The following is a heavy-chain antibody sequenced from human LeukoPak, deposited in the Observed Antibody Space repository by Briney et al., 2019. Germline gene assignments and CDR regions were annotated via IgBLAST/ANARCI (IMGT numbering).Heavy chain of an antibody. Sequence: ASVKVSCKASGYTFTSYYMHWVRQAPGQGLEWMGIINPSGGSTSYAQKFQGRVTMTRDTSTSTVYMELSRLRSDDTAVYYCAADRKNYYYYYMDVWGKGTTVTVSS. CDR2: INPSGGST. J-gene: IGHJ6*03. CDR3: AADRKNYYYYYMDV. CDR1: GYTFTSYY. V-gene: IGHV1-46*01.